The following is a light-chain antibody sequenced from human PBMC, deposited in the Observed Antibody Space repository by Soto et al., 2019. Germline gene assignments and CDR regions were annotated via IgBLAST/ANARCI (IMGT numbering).Light chain of an antibody. J-gene: IGKJ1*01. CDR1: QGISNY. Sequence: IQLTQSPSSLSVPLGDRVTITCRASQGISNYLGWYQQKAGKDPKLLIYAASTLQTGVPSRFSGGGSGTNFNLTISSLQTEDCATYDGQQLIRFTTKVGQGTKVEIK. CDR2: AAS. V-gene: IGKV1-9*01. CDR3: QQLIRFTTK.